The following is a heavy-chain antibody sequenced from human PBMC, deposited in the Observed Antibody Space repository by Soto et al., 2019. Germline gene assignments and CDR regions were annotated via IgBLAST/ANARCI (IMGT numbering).Heavy chain of an antibody. Sequence: SETLSLTCAVSGGSIRNNYVYWGWIRQPPWKLLEWIGSIYYCGSTYYNPSLKSRVTISVDTSKTQFSLKLTSVNAADAAVYYCARPQSEHGDGSQFDPWGQSSLVTVSS. J-gene: IGHJ5*02. D-gene: IGHD5-12*01. CDR3: ARPQSEHGDGSQFDP. CDR2: IYYCGST. V-gene: IGHV4-39*01. CDR1: GGSIRNNYVY.